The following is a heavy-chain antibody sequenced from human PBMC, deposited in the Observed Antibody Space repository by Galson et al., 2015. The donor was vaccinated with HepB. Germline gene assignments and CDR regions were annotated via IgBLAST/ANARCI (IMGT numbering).Heavy chain of an antibody. CDR1: GITFSNYG. J-gene: IGHJ4*02. D-gene: IGHD6-13*01. V-gene: IGHV3-30*18. Sequence: SLRLSCAASGITFSNYGMHWVRQAPGTGLEWVAVISYDGSNKYYTDSVKGRFTVSRDNSKNTLYMQMNSLRAEDTAVYYCAKGPSRYSSSWYWPCHFDYWGQGTLVTVSS. CDR3: AKGPSRYSSSWYWPCHFDY. CDR2: ISYDGSNK.